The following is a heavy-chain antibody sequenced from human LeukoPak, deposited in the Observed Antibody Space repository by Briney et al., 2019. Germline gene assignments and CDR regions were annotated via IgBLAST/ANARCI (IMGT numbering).Heavy chain of an antibody. V-gene: IGHV4-4*09. CDR3: ARLSAAVHLGAFDL. J-gene: IGHJ3*01. CDR2: IHTSGSN. CDR1: GVSISPYY. Sequence: SETLSLTCAVSGVSISPYYWAWIRQPPGKGLEWIGYIHTSGSNNQYPSLKSRVTISVDMSKDHFSLRLTSVTAADTAVYYCARLSAAVHLGAFDLWGQGTMVTVSS. D-gene: IGHD3-3*01.